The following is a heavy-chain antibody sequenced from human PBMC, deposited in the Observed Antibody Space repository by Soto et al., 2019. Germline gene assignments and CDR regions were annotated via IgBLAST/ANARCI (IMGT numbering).Heavy chain of an antibody. D-gene: IGHD2-21*01. CDR2: ISPKSTYR. CDR1: GFPFSDYY. Sequence: PGGSLRLSCATSGFPFSDYYMSWIRQAPGKGLEWLSHISPKSTYRNYADSVKGRFTISRDNTKSSLFLQMNSLGVEDMAVYYCARGGGGGLFENWGQAVLVTVXS. V-gene: IGHV3-11*06. J-gene: IGHJ4*02. CDR3: ARGGGGGLFEN.